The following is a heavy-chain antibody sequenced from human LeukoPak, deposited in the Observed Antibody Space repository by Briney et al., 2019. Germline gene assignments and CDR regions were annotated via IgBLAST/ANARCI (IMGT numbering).Heavy chain of an antibody. D-gene: IGHD3-16*01. V-gene: IGHV3-48*04. Sequence: PGGSLRLSCTASGFSFSGYGMNWVRQAPGKGLEWVSHISSRSSPIYYADSVKGRFTISRDDAKNSLYLQMNSLRAEDTAVYYCARETVGDLGYWGQGTLVTVSS. J-gene: IGHJ4*02. CDR3: ARETVGDLGY. CDR2: ISSRSSPI. CDR1: GFSFSGYG.